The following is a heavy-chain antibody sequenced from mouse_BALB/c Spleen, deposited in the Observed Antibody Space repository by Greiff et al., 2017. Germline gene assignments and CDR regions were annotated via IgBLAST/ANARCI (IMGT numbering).Heavy chain of an antibody. V-gene: IGHV2-3*01. CDR3: ASPYYGNYNAMDY. J-gene: IGHJ4*01. CDR2: IWGDGST. Sequence: VKLMESGPGLVAPSQSLSITCTVSGFSLTSYGVSWVRQPPGKGLEWLGVIWGDGSTNYHSALISRLSISKDNSKSQVFFKMNSLQANDTAIYYCASPYYGNYNAMDYWGQGTSVTVSS. D-gene: IGHD2-10*01. CDR1: GFSLTSYG.